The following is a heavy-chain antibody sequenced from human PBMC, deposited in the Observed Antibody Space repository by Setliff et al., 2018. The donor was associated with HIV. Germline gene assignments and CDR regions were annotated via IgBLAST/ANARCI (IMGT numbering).Heavy chain of an antibody. D-gene: IGHD3-10*01. CDR1: GGSISSYY. J-gene: IGHJ4*02. V-gene: IGHV4-59*01. CDR2: IYYSGST. CDR3: ARGVAERRIWFGELSLYYFDY. Sequence: SETLSLTCTVSGGSISSYYWSWTRQPPGKGLEWIGYIYYSGSTNYNPSLKSRVTISVDTSKNQFSLKLSSVTAADTAVYYSARGVAERRIWFGELSLYYFDYWGQGTLVTVSS.